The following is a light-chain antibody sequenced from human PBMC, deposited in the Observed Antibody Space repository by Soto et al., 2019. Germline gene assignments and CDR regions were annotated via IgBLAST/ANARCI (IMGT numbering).Light chain of an antibody. J-gene: IGKJ1*01. CDR3: QQYNSYPRT. Sequence: DIQMTQSPSTLSASVGDRVTITCRASQSISSWLAWYQQKPGKAPRLLMYDASTLESGVPSRFSDRGSGTEFTLTISSLQPDDFATYYCQQYNSYPRTFGQGTKVEIK. CDR1: QSISSW. V-gene: IGKV1-5*01. CDR2: DAS.